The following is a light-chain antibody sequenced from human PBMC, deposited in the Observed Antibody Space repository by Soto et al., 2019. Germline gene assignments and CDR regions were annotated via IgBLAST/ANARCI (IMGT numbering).Light chain of an antibody. J-gene: IGKJ3*01. CDR1: RPVVRQY. CDR2: DAV. V-gene: IGKV3-20*01. Sequence: EIVMTQSPATLSVSPGEIATLSFSASRPVVRQYIAWYHQKPGQAPRLLIHDAVSRATGIPDRFSGSGSGSGTDFTLFISRLEPEDCGVYYCQQNGRSPTFGPGTKVDIK. CDR3: QQNGRSPT.